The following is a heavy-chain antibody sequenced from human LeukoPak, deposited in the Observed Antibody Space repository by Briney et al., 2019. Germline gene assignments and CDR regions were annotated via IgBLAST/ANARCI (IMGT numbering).Heavy chain of an antibody. CDR3: ARATNYWHTLIEF. CDR1: GFTFSSYW. J-gene: IGHJ4*02. Sequence: GGSLRLSCAASGFTFSSYWMHWVRQAPGKGLVWVSRINSDGSSTSYADSVKGRFTISRDNAKNSLYLQMNSLRAEDTAVYYCARATNYWHTLIEFWGQGTLVTVSS. CDR2: INSDGSST. D-gene: IGHD5-24*01. V-gene: IGHV3-74*01.